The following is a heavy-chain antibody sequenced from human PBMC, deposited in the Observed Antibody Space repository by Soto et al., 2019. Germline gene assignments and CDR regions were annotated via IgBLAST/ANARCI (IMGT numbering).Heavy chain of an antibody. D-gene: IGHD5-12*01. V-gene: IGHV4-39*01. CDR2: IYYSGNT. Sequence: QLQLQESGPGLVKPSETLSLTCSVSGDSISSGGYYWVWIRQPPGKGLEWIGSIYYSGNTFYNASLKSRLTISGDTSKTQFSLKLSSVTAADTAVYFCASRLGYGYAMDVWGQGTTVTVSS. CDR1: GDSISSGGYY. CDR3: ASRLGYGYAMDV. J-gene: IGHJ6*02.